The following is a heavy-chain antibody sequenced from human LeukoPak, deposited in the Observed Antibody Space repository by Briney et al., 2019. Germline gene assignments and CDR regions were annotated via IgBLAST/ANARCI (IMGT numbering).Heavy chain of an antibody. CDR2: IYYSGST. CDR3: ARLWFGDV. J-gene: IGHJ4*02. Sequence: PSETLSLTCTVSGGSISSYYWSWIRQPPGKGLEWIGYIYYSGSTNYNRSLKSRVTISVDTSKNQFSLNLSSGTAADTAVYYCARLWFGDVWGQGTLVTVSS. V-gene: IGHV4-59*01. D-gene: IGHD3-10*01. CDR1: GGSISSYY.